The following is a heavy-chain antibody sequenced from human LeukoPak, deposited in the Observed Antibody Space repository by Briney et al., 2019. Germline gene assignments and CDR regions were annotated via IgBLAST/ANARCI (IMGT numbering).Heavy chain of an antibody. CDR2: INPNSGGT. V-gene: IGHV1-2*06. CDR1: GYTFTGYY. D-gene: IGHD2-15*01. Sequence: GASVKVSCKASGYTFTGYYMHWVRQAPGQGLEWMGRINPNSGGTNYAQKFQGRVTMTRDTSISTAYMELSRLRSDDTAVYYCARDPLHCSGGSCYSSWFDPWGQGTLVTVSS. CDR3: ARDPLHCSGGSCYSSWFDP. J-gene: IGHJ5*02.